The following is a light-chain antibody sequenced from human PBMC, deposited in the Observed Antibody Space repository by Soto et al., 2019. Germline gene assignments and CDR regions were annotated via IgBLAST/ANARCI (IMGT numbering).Light chain of an antibody. CDR2: DVS. CDR3: SSFASSRTEG. V-gene: IGLV2-14*03. Sequence: QSVLTQPASVSGSPGQSITISCTGTSSDVGGYNYVSWYQHHPGKAPKLIIYDVSNRPSGVSNRSSGSKSGNTASLSISGLQAEDEADYYCSSFASSRTEGFGTGTKVTVL. J-gene: IGLJ1*01. CDR1: SSDVGGYNY.